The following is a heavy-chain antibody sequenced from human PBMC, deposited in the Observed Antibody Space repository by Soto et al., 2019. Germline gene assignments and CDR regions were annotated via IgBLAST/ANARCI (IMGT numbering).Heavy chain of an antibody. CDR1: GFTFSSYG. D-gene: IGHD3-22*01. CDR3: ARDFEHPIYYDSSGPDY. J-gene: IGHJ4*02. V-gene: IGHV3-33*01. CDR2: IWYDGSNK. Sequence: GGSLRLSCAASGFTFSSYGMHWVRQAPGKGLEWVAVIWYDGSNKYYADSVKGRFTISRDNSKNTLYLQMNSLRAEDTAVYYCARDFEHPIYYDSSGPDYWGQGTLVTVSS.